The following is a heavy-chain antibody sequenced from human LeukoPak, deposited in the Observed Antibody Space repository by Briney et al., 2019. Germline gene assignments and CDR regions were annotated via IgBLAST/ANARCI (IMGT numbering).Heavy chain of an antibody. CDR3: AREVYYYGSGSYYNDY. V-gene: IGHV1-69*06. CDR1: GGTFSSYA. J-gene: IGHJ4*02. Sequence: GASVKVSCKASGGTFSSYAISWVRQAPGQGLEWMGGIIPIFGTANYAQKFQGRVTITADKSTSTAYMELSSLRSEDTAVYYCAREVYYYGSGSYYNDYWGQGTLVTVSS. CDR2: IIPIFGTA. D-gene: IGHD3-10*01.